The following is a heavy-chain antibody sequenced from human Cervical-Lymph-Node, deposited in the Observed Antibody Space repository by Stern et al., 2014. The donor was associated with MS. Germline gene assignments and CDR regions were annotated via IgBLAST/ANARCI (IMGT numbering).Heavy chain of an antibody. Sequence: QVQLQESGPGLVKPSGTLSLTCSVSGASMSTGNWWSWVRQPPGKRLEWIGGIYHSGGTHYTPALQSRVTISVDKSKNQFSLRLSSVTAADTAVYYCARGDTAILYWGQGTLVTVSS. V-gene: IGHV4-4*02. J-gene: IGHJ4*02. CDR3: ARGDTAILY. CDR2: IYHSGGT. D-gene: IGHD5-18*01. CDR1: GASMSTGNW.